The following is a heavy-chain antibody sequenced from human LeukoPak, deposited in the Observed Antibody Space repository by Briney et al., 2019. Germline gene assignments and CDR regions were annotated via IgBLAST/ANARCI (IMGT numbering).Heavy chain of an antibody. CDR2: MNPNSGNT. J-gene: IGHJ3*02. CDR3: ARVEGGYETDDAFDI. V-gene: IGHV1-8*03. CDR1: GYTFTSYD. Sequence: ASVKVSCKASGYTFTSYDINWVRQATGQGLEWMGRMNPNSGNTGYAQKFQGRVTITRNTSISTAYMELSSLRSEDTAVYYCARVEGGYETDDAFDIWGQGTMVTVSS. D-gene: IGHD5-12*01.